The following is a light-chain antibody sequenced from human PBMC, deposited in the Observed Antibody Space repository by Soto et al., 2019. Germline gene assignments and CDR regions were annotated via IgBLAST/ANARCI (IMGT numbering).Light chain of an antibody. V-gene: IGLV2-14*01. CDR2: DVS. CDR1: SSDVGGYNY. Sequence: QSVLTQPASVSGSPGQSITISCTGTSSDVGGYNYVSWYQQHPGKAPKLMIYDVSNRPSGVSNRFSGSKSGNTASLTISGLKAEDEADYYCSSYTSSSTSEVFGTGTKLTVL. J-gene: IGLJ1*01. CDR3: SSYTSSSTSEV.